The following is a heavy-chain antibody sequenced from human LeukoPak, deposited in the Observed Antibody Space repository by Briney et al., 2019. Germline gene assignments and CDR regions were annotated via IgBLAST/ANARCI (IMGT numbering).Heavy chain of an antibody. J-gene: IGHJ6*02. V-gene: IGHV3-23*01. CDR3: AKHMRATNTYSFFGLDV. CDR2: IRSRGGIT. Sequence: GGSLRLSCAASGFTFSSYAMSWVRQAPGQGLEWVSAIRSRGGITYYADSVKGRFTISRDNSENTLYLQMNSLRAEDTALYYCAKHMRATNTYSFFGLDVWGQGTTVTVSS. CDR1: GFTFSSYA. D-gene: IGHD1-26*01.